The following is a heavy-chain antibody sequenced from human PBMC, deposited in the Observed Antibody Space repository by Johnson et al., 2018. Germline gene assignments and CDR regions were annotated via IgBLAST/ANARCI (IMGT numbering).Heavy chain of an antibody. D-gene: IGHD4-17*01. CDR2: ISDDGSNK. CDR3: ARAQGGDYLAEYFQH. J-gene: IGHJ1*01. V-gene: IGHV3-30-3*01. CDR1: GFTFSSYA. Sequence: QVQLVQSGGRVVQPGRSLRLSCSASGFTFSSYAMHWVRQAPGKGLEWVAVISDDGSNKFYAESVKGRFTISRDNSKYTVYLQMHRLKAEDTAVFYCARAQGGDYLAEYFQHWGQGTLVTVSS.